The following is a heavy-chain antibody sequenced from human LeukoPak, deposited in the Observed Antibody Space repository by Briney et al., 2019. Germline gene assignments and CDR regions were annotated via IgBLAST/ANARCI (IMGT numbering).Heavy chain of an antibody. J-gene: IGHJ4*02. D-gene: IGHD4-11*01. Sequence: ASVKVSCKASGYTFTGYYMHWVRQAPGQGLEWMGWINPNSDGTNYAQKFQGKVTMTRDTSISTAYMELSRLRSDDTAVYYCARELLVTTQPFDFWGQGTLVTVSS. CDR1: GYTFTGYY. V-gene: IGHV1-2*02. CDR3: ARELLVTTQPFDF. CDR2: INPNSDGT.